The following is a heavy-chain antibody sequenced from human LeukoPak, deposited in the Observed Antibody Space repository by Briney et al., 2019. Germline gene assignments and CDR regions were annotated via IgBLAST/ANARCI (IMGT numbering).Heavy chain of an antibody. Sequence: GASVKVSCKASGYTFTSYGISWVRQAPGQGLEWMGGIIPIFGTANYAQKFQGRVTITADESASTAYMELSSLRSEDTAVYYCARDRHYYDSSGYYYAYFDYWGQGTLVTVSS. D-gene: IGHD3-22*01. CDR1: GYTFTSYG. CDR3: ARDRHYYDSSGYYYAYFDY. J-gene: IGHJ4*02. V-gene: IGHV1-69*13. CDR2: IIPIFGTA.